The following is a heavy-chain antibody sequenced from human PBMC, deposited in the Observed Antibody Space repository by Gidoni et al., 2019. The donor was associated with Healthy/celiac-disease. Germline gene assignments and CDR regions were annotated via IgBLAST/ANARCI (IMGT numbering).Heavy chain of an antibody. CDR2: INHSGST. CDR1: GGSFSGYY. D-gene: IGHD3-3*01. J-gene: IGHJ5*02. CDR3: ARGSVLRFLEWFWWFDP. Sequence: QVQLQQWGAGLLKPSETLSLTCAVYGGSFSGYYWSWIRQPPGKGLEWIGEINHSGSTNYNPSLKSRVTISVDTSKNQFSLKLSSVTAADTAVYYCARGSVLRFLEWFWWFDPWGQGTLVTVSS. V-gene: IGHV4-34*01.